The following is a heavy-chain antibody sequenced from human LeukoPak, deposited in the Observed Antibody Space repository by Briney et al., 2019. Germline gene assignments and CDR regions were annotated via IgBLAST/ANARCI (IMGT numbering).Heavy chain of an antibody. J-gene: IGHJ6*02. CDR2: ISGSGGST. Sequence: TGGSLRLSCAASGFTFSSYAMSWVRQAPGKGLEWVSAISGSGGSTYYADSVKGRFTISRDNSKNTLYLQMNSLRAEDTAVYYCAKVGFLEWLLNYYGMDVWGQGTTVTVSS. V-gene: IGHV3-23*01. CDR1: GFTFSSYA. CDR3: AKVGFLEWLLNYYGMDV. D-gene: IGHD3-3*01.